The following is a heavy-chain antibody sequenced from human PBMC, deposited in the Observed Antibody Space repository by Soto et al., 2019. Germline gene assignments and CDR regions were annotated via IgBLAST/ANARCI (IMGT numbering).Heavy chain of an antibody. CDR2: IIPILGIA. D-gene: IGHD3-3*01. J-gene: IGHJ4*02. CDR1: GGTFSSYT. Sequence: SVKVSCKASGGTFSSYTISWVRQAPGQGLEWMGRIIPILGIANYAQKFQGRVTITADKSTSTAYMELSSLRSEDTAVYYCARQLYYDFWSGYYRPFDYWGQGTQVTVSS. V-gene: IGHV1-69*02. CDR3: ARQLYYDFWSGYYRPFDY.